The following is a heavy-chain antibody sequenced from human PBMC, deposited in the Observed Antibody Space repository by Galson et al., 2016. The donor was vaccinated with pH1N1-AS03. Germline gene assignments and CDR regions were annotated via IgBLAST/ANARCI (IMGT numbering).Heavy chain of an antibody. D-gene: IGHD2-15*01. J-gene: IGHJ4*01. CDR3: TLRRGCSGGTCQHDLDR. CDR1: GYNFGNFW. CDR2: IYPGDSDA. V-gene: IGHV5-51*01. Sequence: QSGAEVKKPGESLKISCKGSGYNFGNFWIGWVRQKPGKGLEWMGIIYPGDSDARYSPPFQGQVTFSADKSINTAYLQWSGLKASDTGMYYCTLRRGCSGGTCQHDLDRWGQGTRVTVSS.